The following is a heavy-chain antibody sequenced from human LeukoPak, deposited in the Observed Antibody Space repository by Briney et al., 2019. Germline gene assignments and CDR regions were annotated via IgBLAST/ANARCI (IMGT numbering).Heavy chain of an antibody. D-gene: IGHD3-10*01. CDR3: ARVLGSGSYYDGPDYYYMDV. J-gene: IGHJ6*03. V-gene: IGHV4-59*01. CDR1: GGSISSYY. CDR2: IYYSGST. Sequence: SETLSLTCTVSGGSISSYYWSWIRQPPGKGLEWIGYIYYSGSTNYNPSLKSRVTISVDTSKNQFSLKLSSVTAADTAVYYCARVLGSGSYYDGPDYYYMDVWGKGTTVTVSS.